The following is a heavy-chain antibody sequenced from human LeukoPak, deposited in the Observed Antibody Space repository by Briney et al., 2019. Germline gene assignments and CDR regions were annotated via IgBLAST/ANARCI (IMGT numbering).Heavy chain of an antibody. Sequence: SETLSLTCAVYGGSFSGYYWSWIRQPPGKGLEWIGEINHSGSTNYNPSLKSRVTISVDTSKNQFSLKLSSVTAADTAVYYCARVSQGFVAGEKHYYYYYMDVWGKGTTVTVSS. CDR3: ARVSQGFVAGEKHYYYYYMDV. J-gene: IGHJ6*03. CDR1: GGSFSGYY. D-gene: IGHD6-19*01. V-gene: IGHV4-34*01. CDR2: INHSGST.